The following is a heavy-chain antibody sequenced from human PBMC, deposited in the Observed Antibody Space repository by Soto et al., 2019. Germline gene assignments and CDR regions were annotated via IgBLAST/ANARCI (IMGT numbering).Heavy chain of an antibody. V-gene: IGHV1-18*01. J-gene: IGHJ4*02. CDR3: AGGGTPMDS. D-gene: IGHD3-16*01. CDR1: GYTFTNFG. CDR2: ISAYNGNT. Sequence: QVQLVQSGAEVKKPGASVKVSCKASGYTFTNFGISWVRQAPGQGLEWMGWISAYNGNTNYAQNFQGRVTMTTDTSTSTASREGRRLRSDDTALYFCAGGGTPMDSGGKGPLVT.